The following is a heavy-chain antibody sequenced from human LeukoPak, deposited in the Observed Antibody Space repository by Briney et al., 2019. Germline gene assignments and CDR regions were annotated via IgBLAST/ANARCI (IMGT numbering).Heavy chain of an antibody. CDR2: INHSGST. CDR3: ARTAVAATDYFDY. Sequence: SETLSLTCTVSGVSISSSYSYWGWIRQPPGKGLEWIGEINHSGSTNYNPSLKSRVTISVDTSKNQFSLKLSSVTAADTAVYYCARTAVAATDYFDYWGQGTLVTVSS. D-gene: IGHD2-15*01. V-gene: IGHV4-39*07. CDR1: GVSISSSYSY. J-gene: IGHJ4*02.